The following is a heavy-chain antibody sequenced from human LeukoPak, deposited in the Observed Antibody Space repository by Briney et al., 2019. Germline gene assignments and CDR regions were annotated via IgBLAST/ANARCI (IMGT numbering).Heavy chain of an antibody. V-gene: IGHV4-34*01. J-gene: IGHJ4*02. Sequence: SETLSLTCAVSGGSFSDYNWTWLRQSPDKGLEWIGEINDSGTSHYNPSLKSRVTISVDTAKNQFSLELRSVTAADTAVYYCAGGLDLEGLDYWGQGTLVTVSS. CDR2: INDSGTS. D-gene: IGHD1-1*01. CDR3: AGGLDLEGLDY. CDR1: GGSFSDYN.